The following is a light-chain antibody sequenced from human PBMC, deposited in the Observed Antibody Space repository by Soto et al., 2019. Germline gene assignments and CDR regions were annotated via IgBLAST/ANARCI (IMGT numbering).Light chain of an antibody. CDR1: SSDIGGYNY. Sequence: QSALTQPPSASGSPGRSVTISCTGTSSDIGGYNYVSWYQHHPGKAPKLMIYEVSNRPSGVSNRFSGSKSGNTASLTISGLQAEDEADYYCTSYTSSSTRLFGTGTKLTVL. CDR2: EVS. V-gene: IGLV2-14*01. CDR3: TSYTSSSTRL. J-gene: IGLJ1*01.